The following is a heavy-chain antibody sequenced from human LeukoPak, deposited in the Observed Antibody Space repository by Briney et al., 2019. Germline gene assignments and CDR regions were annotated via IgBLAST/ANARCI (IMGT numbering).Heavy chain of an antibody. CDR3: ARLPLTARLHFEY. V-gene: IGHV3-7*05. CDR1: GFTFSSYA. J-gene: IGHJ4*02. Sequence: GGSLRLSCAASGFTFSSYAMSWVRQAPGKGLEWVANIKEDGSEKYYVDFVKGRFTISRDNAKNSLYLQMNSLRVEDTAVYYCARLPLTARLHFEYWGQGTLVTVSS. D-gene: IGHD5-12*01. CDR2: IKEDGSEK.